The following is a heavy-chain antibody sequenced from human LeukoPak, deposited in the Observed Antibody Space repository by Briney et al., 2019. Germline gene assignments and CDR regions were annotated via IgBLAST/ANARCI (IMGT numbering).Heavy chain of an antibody. CDR1: GFTFSSYE. J-gene: IGHJ4*02. D-gene: IGHD6-19*01. Sequence: YPGGPLRLSCAASGFTFSSYEMNWVRQAPGKGLEWVSYISSSGSTIYYADSVKGRFTISRDNAKNSLYLQMNSLRAEDTAVYYCARISGWPATFDYWGQGTPVTVSS. V-gene: IGHV3-48*03. CDR3: ARISGWPATFDY. CDR2: ISSSGSTI.